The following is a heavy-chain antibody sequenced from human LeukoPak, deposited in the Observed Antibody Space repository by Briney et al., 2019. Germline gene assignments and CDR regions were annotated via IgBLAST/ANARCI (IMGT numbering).Heavy chain of an antibody. Sequence: PSETLSLTCAVYGGSFSGYYWSWIRQPPGKGLEWIGYIYYSGSTNYNPSLKSRVTISVDTSKNQFSLKLSSVTAADTAVYYCAREGGYYDILTGFDYWGQGTLVTVSS. J-gene: IGHJ4*02. CDR2: IYYSGST. V-gene: IGHV4-59*01. D-gene: IGHD3-9*01. CDR3: AREGGYYDILTGFDY. CDR1: GGSFSGYY.